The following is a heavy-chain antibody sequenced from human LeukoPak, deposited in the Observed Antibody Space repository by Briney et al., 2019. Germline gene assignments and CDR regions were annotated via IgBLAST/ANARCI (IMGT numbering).Heavy chain of an antibody. CDR3: ARRKVAAEIDY. V-gene: IGHV4-39*01. CDR2: IFYRGNH. CDR1: GGSITDTSYF. J-gene: IGHJ4*02. Sequence: QLQLQESGPGLVKPSETLSLICTVSGGSITDTSYFWGWIRQPPGKGLEWIGSIFYRGNHYYSPALKSRVTLFVDTSKNQFSLKLSSVTAADTANCARRKVAAEIDYWGQGTLVTVSS. D-gene: IGHD6-13*01.